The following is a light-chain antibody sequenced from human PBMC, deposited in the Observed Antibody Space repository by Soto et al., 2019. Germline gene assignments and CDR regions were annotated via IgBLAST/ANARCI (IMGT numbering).Light chain of an antibody. CDR2: GAS. Sequence: IQLTQSPSSLSASVGDRVTITCRASQSISNYLNWYQQKPGKVPELLIYGASNLQSGVPSRFTGSGSGTDFTLTISSLQPEDIATYYCQHSFSTPRTFGQGTKVDIK. CDR3: QHSFSTPRT. V-gene: IGKV1-39*01. CDR1: QSISNY. J-gene: IGKJ1*01.